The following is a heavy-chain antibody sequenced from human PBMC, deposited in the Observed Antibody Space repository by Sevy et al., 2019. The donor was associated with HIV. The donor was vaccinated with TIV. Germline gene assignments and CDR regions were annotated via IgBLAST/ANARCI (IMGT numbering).Heavy chain of an antibody. J-gene: IGHJ3*01. V-gene: IGHV3-7*01. CDR3: ARGVYYYDSSAYFAFDF. CDR1: GFTFSSYW. CDR2: IKQDGSEK. D-gene: IGHD3-22*01. Sequence: GGSLRLSCAASGFTFSSYWMNWVRQAPGKGLEWVANIKQDGSEKYYVDSVKGRFTISRDNAKNSLYLQMNSLRAEDTAVYYCARGVYYYDSSAYFAFDFWGRGTMVTVSS.